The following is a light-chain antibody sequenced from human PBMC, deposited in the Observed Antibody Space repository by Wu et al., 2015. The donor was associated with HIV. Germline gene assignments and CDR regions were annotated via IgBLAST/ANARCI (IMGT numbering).Light chain of an antibody. CDR3: QRYNSALQT. V-gene: IGKV1-9*01. J-gene: IGKJ1*01. CDR2: AAS. Sequence: DIQLTQSPSFLSASVGDRVTIACRASQAISSYLAWYQQKPGKAPKLLIYAASTLQSGVPSRFSGSGSETEFTLTISSLQPEDFATYYCQRYNSALQTFGQGTKVEVK. CDR1: QAISSY.